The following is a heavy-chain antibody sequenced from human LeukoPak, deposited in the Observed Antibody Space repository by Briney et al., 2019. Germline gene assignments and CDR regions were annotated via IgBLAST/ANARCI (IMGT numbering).Heavy chain of an antibody. CDR2: ISSSGGST. CDR1: GFTLRSYA. CDR3: AKRANDYGDYVYFQH. Sequence: GGSLRLSCAPSGFTLRSYAMRWVRQDPRDGLEWASAISSSGGSTYYADSVKGRFTISKDNSKNTLYLQMNSLRAEDTAVYYCAKRANDYGDYVYFQHWGQGTLVSVSS. J-gene: IGHJ1*01. V-gene: IGHV3-23*01. D-gene: IGHD4-17*01.